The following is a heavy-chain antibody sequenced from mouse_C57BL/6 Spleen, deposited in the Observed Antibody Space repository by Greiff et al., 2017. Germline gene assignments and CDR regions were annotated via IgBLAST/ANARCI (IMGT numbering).Heavy chain of an antibody. Sequence: VKLQESGPELVKPGASVKISCKASGYAFSSSRMNWVKQRPGTGLEWIGRISPGDGATNYNGKFTGKATLNADKSSSTSYMQLSILTSRDSAVYFGARDGNYEGYYFDYWGQGTTLTVSS. V-gene: IGHV1-82*01. CDR1: GYAFSSSR. CDR3: ARDGNYEGYYFDY. D-gene: IGHD2-1*01. J-gene: IGHJ2*01. CDR2: ISPGDGAT.